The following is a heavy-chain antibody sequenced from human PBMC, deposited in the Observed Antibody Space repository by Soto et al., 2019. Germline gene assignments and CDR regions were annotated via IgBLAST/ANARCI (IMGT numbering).Heavy chain of an antibody. CDR1: GFTFSSYA. CDR3: AKRPLNWFDP. J-gene: IGHJ5*02. CDR2: ISGSGGST. V-gene: IGHV3-23*01. Sequence: GGSLRLSPAASGFTFSSYAISWVCQAPGKGLEWVSAISGSGGSTYYADSVKGRFTISRDNSKNTLYLQMNSLRAEDTAVYYCAKRPLNWFDPWGQGTLVTVS.